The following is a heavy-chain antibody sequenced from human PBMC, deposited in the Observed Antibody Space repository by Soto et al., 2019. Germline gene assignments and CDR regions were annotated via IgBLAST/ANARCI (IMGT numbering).Heavy chain of an antibody. CDR3: ARDYHIVVVTAFKT. V-gene: IGHV3-30-3*01. CDR2: ISYDGSNK. Sequence: QVQLVESGGGVVQPGRSLRLSCAASGFTFSSYAMHWVRQAPGKGLEWVAVISYDGSNKYYADSVKGRFTISRDNSKNTLYLQMNSLRAEDTAVYYCARDYHIVVVTAFKTWGQGTLVTVSS. J-gene: IGHJ5*02. CDR1: GFTFSSYA. D-gene: IGHD2-21*02.